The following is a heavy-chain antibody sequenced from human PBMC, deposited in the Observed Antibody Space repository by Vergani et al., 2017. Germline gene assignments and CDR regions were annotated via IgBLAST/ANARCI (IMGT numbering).Heavy chain of an antibody. V-gene: IGHV1-69*01. CDR1: GGTFSSYA. Sequence: QVQLVQSGAEVKKPGSSVKVSCKASGGTFSSYAISWVRQAPGQGLEWMGGIIPIFGTANYAQKFQGRVTITADESTSTAYMELSSLRSEDTAVYYCASNVCPPFKWCMFWYFDLWGRGTLVTVSS. CDR3: ASNVCPPFKWCMFWYFDL. D-gene: IGHD2-8*01. CDR2: IIPIFGTA. J-gene: IGHJ2*01.